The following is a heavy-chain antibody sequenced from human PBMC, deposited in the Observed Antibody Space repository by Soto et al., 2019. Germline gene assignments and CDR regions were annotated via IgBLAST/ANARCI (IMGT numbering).Heavy chain of an antibody. V-gene: IGHV4-34*01. J-gene: IGHJ4*02. D-gene: IGHD1-26*01. CDR3: ARGLISGSHYSGGWYYFDS. CDR1: GGSFSDYI. Sequence: QVQLQQSGAGLLKPSETLSLTCDVYGGSFSDYIWTWIRQTPGKGLQWIGQINHSGSANYNPSLKSRVTISVHTSSSQFSLELSSVTAADTAVYYCARGLISGSHYSGGWYYFDSWGQGNQVTVSS. CDR2: INHSGSA.